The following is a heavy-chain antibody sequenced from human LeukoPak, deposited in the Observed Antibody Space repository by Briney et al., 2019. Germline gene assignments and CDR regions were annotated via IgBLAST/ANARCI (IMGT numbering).Heavy chain of an antibody. V-gene: IGHV4-39*07. J-gene: IGHJ3*02. CDR1: GGSISSSSYY. CDR3: ARVCCRRQLGREQAFDI. Sequence: SETLSLTCTVSGGSISSSSYYWGWIRQPPGKGLEWIGSIYYSGSTYYNPSLKSRVTISVDTSKNQFSLKLSSVTAADTAVYYCARVCCRRQLGREQAFDIWGQGTMVTVSS. CDR2: IYYSGST. D-gene: IGHD6-13*01.